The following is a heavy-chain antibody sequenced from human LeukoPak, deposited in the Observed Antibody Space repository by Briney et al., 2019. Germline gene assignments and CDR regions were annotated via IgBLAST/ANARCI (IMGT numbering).Heavy chain of an antibody. CDR1: GGSISSSSYY. J-gene: IGHJ6*02. V-gene: IGHV4-39*07. CDR2: IYYSGST. Sequence: SETLSLTCTVSGGSISSSSYYWGWIRQPPGKGLEWIGSIYYSGSTYYNPSLKSRVTISVDTSKNQFSLKLSSVTAADTAVYYCARDDITMVRGNYGMDVWGQGTTVTVSS. D-gene: IGHD3-10*01. CDR3: ARDDITMVRGNYGMDV.